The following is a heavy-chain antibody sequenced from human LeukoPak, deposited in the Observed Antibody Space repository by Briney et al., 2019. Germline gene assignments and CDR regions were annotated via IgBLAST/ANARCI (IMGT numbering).Heavy chain of an antibody. CDR1: GFTFSSYG. J-gene: IGHJ6*02. V-gene: IGHV3-30*03. D-gene: IGHD5-18*01. CDR3: WIQTSDRTNYDGMDV. Sequence: GGSLRLSCAASGFTFSSYGMHWVRQAPGKGLEWVAVIPSDGSNKYYADSVKGRFTISRDNSKNTMYLQMNSLRAEDTAVYYCWIQTSDRTNYDGMDVWGQGTTVTVSS. CDR2: IPSDGSNK.